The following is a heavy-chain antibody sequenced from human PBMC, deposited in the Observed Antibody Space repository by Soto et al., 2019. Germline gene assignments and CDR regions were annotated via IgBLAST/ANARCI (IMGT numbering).Heavy chain of an antibody. CDR2: ISYDGSNK. J-gene: IGHJ4*02. Sequence: QVQLVESGGGVVQPGRSLRLSCPASGFTFSSYAMHWVRQAPGKGLEWVAVISYDGSNKYYADSVKGRFTISRDNSKNTLYLQMNSLRAEDTAVYYCARPYGDYALPGYFDYWGQGTLVTVSS. CDR1: GFTFSSYA. D-gene: IGHD4-17*01. CDR3: ARPYGDYALPGYFDY. V-gene: IGHV3-30-3*01.